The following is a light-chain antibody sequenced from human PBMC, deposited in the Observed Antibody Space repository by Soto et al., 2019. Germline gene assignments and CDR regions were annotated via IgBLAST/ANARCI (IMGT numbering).Light chain of an antibody. Sequence: DIVMTQSPDSLTVSLGERATINCKSSQSLLYSPTNKNYLAWYQQKSGQPPKLLIYWASTRESGVPDRFSGSGSGTDFTLTISSLQAADVAVYYCQQYNGTPRTFGQGTRVEIK. J-gene: IGKJ1*01. CDR2: WAS. V-gene: IGKV4-1*01. CDR3: QQYNGTPRT. CDR1: QSLLYSPTNKNY.